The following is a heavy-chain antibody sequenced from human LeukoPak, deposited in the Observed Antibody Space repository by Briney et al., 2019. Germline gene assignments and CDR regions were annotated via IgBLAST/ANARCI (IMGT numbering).Heavy chain of an antibody. V-gene: IGHV4-4*07. CDR1: GGSISSYY. CDR3: ARQEAGSILWFGEFDY. CDR2: IYISGST. Sequence: PSETLSLTCTVSGGSISSYYWSWIRQPAGKGLEWIARIYISGSTNYNPSLKSRVTISVDTSKNQFSLKLSSVTAADTAVYYCARQEAGSILWFGEFDYWGQGTLVTVSS. J-gene: IGHJ4*02. D-gene: IGHD3-10*01.